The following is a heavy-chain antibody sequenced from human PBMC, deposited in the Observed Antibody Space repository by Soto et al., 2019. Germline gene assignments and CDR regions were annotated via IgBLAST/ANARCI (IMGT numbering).Heavy chain of an antibody. Sequence: PSATLSLACTVSGGSIRSISYCWDWILQPPWKWLEWIGSISYTGTTYYNPSLKSRVTISVDTSKNQFSLNLSSVTDADTAVFYCARRPTIQARSRHDYGSNYFDFWGQGTLVTVSS. CDR1: GGSIRSISYC. V-gene: IGHV4-39*01. CDR3: ARRPTIQARSRHDYGSNYFDF. J-gene: IGHJ4*02. CDR2: ISYTGTT. D-gene: IGHD4-17*01.